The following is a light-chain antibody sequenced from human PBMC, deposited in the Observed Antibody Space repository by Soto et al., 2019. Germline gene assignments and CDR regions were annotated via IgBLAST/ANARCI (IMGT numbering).Light chain of an antibody. J-gene: IGLJ1*01. CDR3: SSYVGTNSYV. Sequence: QLVLTQPPSASGSPGQSVTISCTGTSSDVGGYNYVSWYQQHPGKAPKLIIYEVYKRPSGVPDRFSGSKSGNTAALTVSGLQAEDEADYYCSSYVGTNSYVFGTGTKVTVL. CDR2: EVY. CDR1: SSDVGGYNY. V-gene: IGLV2-8*01.